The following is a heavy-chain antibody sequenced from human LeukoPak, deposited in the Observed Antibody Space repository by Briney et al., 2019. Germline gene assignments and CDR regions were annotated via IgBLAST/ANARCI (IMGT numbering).Heavy chain of an antibody. CDR2: IYPGGVT. J-gene: IGHJ6*04. D-gene: IGHD3-22*01. V-gene: IGHV3-53*01. CDR3: AREIGYYFDSDDSRLRGRLDV. Sequence: QPGGSLRLSCAASGFTINTNYMNWVRQAPERGLERLSVIYPGGVTKYAESVKGRFTVSRDIAKNTVYLEMNDLRAEDTALYYCAREIGYYFDSDDSRLRGRLDVWGKGTSVTVSS. CDR1: GFTINTNY.